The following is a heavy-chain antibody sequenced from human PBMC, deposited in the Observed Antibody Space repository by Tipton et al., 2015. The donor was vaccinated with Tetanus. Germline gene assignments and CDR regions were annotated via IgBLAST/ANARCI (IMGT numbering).Heavy chain of an antibody. CDR2: MNPNSGNT. V-gene: IGHV1-8*01. Sequence: QVQLVQSGAEVKKPGASVKVSCKASGYTFTSYDINWVRQATGQGLEWMGWMNPNSGNTGYAQKFQGRVTMTRNTSISTAYMELSSLRSEDTAVYYCARKLGRAEYYYSYYMDVWGKGTTVSVSS. J-gene: IGHJ6*03. CDR3: ARKLGRAEYYYSYYMDV. D-gene: IGHD1-1*01. CDR1: GYTFTSYD.